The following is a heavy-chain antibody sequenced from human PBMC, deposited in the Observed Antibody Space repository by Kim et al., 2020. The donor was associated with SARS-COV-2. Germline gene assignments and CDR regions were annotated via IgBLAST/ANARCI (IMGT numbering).Heavy chain of an antibody. D-gene: IGHD2-2*01. CDR3: ARVNPRGICSSTSCYAPMVAFDI. J-gene: IGHJ3*02. CDR2: INHSGST. Sequence: SQTLSLTCAVYGGSFSGYYWSWIRQPPGKGLEWIGEINHSGSTNYNPSLKSRVTISVDTSKNQFSLKLSSVTAADTAVYYCARVNPRGICSSTSCYAPMVAFDIWGQGTMVTVSS. CDR1: GGSFSGYY. V-gene: IGHV4-34*01.